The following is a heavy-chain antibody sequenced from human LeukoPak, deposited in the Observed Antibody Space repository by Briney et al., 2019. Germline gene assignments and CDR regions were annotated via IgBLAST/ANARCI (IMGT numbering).Heavy chain of an antibody. J-gene: IGHJ6*02. Sequence: SETLSLTCTVSAGSLSTYYWNWIRQPPGKGLEWIGYIYYTGYTSYNPSLKSRVTMSADTSKNQFSLKVYSVTAADSAMYYCARSDRDDYNPYFYYGMDVWGQGTTVTVSS. D-gene: IGHD5-24*01. CDR3: ARSDRDDYNPYFYYGMDV. V-gene: IGHV4-59*01. CDR1: AGSLSTYY. CDR2: IYYTGYT.